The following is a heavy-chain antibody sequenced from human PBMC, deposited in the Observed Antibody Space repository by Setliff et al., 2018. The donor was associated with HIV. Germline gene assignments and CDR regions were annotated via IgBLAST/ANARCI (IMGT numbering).Heavy chain of an antibody. D-gene: IGHD2-2*01. CDR1: GYTFPTYA. J-gene: IGHJ4*02. CDR3: AMGYCSSNSCQEGFDY. V-gene: IGHV1-18*01. Sequence: GASVKVSCKASGYTFPTYAITWVRQAPGQGLEWMGWISAYNGNANYARKFQGRVTMTTDTSTSTAYMELRSLRSDDTAVYFCAMGYCSSNSCQEGFDYWGQGTLVTAPQ. CDR2: ISAYNGNA.